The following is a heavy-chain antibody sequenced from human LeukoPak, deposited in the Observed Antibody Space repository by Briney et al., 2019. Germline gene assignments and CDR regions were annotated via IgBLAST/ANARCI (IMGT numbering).Heavy chain of an antibody. D-gene: IGHD2-15*01. CDR2: ISSNGGST. CDR3: AGVHRHIVVVVAAFDY. V-gene: IGHV3-64*04. Sequence: GGSLRLSCSASGFTFSSYAMHWVRQAPGKGLEYVSAISSNGGSTYYADSVKGRFTISRDNSKNTLYLQMNSLRAEDTAVYYCAGVHRHIVVVVAAFDYWGQGTLVTVSS. CDR1: GFTFSSYA. J-gene: IGHJ4*02.